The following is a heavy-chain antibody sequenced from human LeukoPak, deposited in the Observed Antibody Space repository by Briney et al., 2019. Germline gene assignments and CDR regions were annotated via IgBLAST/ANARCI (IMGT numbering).Heavy chain of an antibody. J-gene: IGHJ4*02. CDR1: GGSISSYY. CDR2: IHYSGST. CDR3: ARRGNWGSWYYFDY. Sequence: PSETLSLTCTVSGGSISSYYWSWIRQPPGKGLEWIGYIHYSGSTNYNPSLKSRVTISVDTSKNQFSLKLSSVTAADTAVYYCARRGNWGSWYYFDYWGQGTLVTVSS. V-gene: IGHV4-59*08. D-gene: IGHD7-27*01.